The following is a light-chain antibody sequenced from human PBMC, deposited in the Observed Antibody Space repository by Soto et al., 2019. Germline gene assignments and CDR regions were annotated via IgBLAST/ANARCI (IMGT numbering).Light chain of an antibody. CDR2: EGT. CDR1: SSDVGSYDL. J-gene: IGLJ2*01. CDR3: CSHAGSTVV. Sequence: QSALTQPASVSGSPGQSITISCTGTSSDVGSYDLVSWYQQHPGKAPKLIIYEGTKRLSGVSNRFSGSKSGNTASLTISGXXXXXXGEYHCCSHAGSTVVFGGGTKLTV. V-gene: IGLV2-23*01.